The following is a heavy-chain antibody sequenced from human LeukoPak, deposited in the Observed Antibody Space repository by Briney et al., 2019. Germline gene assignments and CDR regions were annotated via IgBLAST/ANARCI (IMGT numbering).Heavy chain of an antibody. Sequence: PGGSLRLSCAASGFTFSSYGMSWVRQAPGKGLEWVSAISGSGGSTYYADSVKGRFTISRDNSKNTLYLQMNSLRAEDTAVYYCAKSAPPPRPYGSGSYYDYWGQGTLVTVSS. CDR1: GFTFSSYG. CDR3: AKSAPPPRPYGSGSYYDY. D-gene: IGHD3-10*01. J-gene: IGHJ4*02. V-gene: IGHV3-23*01. CDR2: ISGSGGST.